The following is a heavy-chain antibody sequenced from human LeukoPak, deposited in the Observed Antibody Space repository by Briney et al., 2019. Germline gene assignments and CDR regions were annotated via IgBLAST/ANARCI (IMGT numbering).Heavy chain of an antibody. CDR3: ARENNFYYYYGMDV. CDR1: GGSISSSSYY. V-gene: IGHV4-61*01. J-gene: IGHJ6*02. Sequence: SETLSLTCTVPGGSISSSSYYWGWIRQPPGKGLEWIGYIYYSGSTNYNPSLKSRVTISVDTSKNQFSLKLSSVTAADTAVYYCARENNFYYYYGMDVWGQGTTVTVSS. CDR2: IYYSGST. D-gene: IGHD1-20*01.